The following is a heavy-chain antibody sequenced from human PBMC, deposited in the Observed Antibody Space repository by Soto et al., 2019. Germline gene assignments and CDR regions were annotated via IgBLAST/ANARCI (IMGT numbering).Heavy chain of an antibody. CDR2: IYYSGST. CDR3: ARDGSEMGRAVAGPRGGYYGMDV. D-gene: IGHD6-19*01. Sequence: PSETLSLTCTVSGGSISSNNWYWGWIRQPPGKGLEWIGYIYYSGSTNYNPSLKSRVTISVDTSKNQFSLKLSSVTAADTAVYYCARDGSEMGRAVAGPRGGYYGMDVWGQGTTVTVSS. CDR1: GGSISSNNWY. V-gene: IGHV4-61*01. J-gene: IGHJ6*02.